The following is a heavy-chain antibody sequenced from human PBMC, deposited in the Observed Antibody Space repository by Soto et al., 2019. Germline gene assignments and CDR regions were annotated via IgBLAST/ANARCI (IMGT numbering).Heavy chain of an antibody. CDR3: ARAGQYYDSSGYAN. D-gene: IGHD3-22*01. CDR1: GYSFATSG. J-gene: IGHJ4*02. CDR2: ISAYNGNT. Sequence: QVKLVQSGTEVKQPGASMKVSCKASGYSFATSGISWVRQAPGQGLEWMGWISAYNGNTNYDQKLQDRVTMTTDTSTSTAYLELRKLRSDDTAVYYCARAGQYYDSSGYANWGQGTLVTFSS. V-gene: IGHV1-18*01.